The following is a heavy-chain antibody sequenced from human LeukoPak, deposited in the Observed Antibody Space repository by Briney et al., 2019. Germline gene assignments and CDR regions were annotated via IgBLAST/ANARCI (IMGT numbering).Heavy chain of an antibody. D-gene: IGHD3-3*01. J-gene: IGHJ6*02. Sequence: SETLSLTCTVSGGSISSYYWSWIRQPAGKGLEWIGRIYTSGGTNYNPSLKSRVTMSVDTSKNQFSLELSSVTAADTAVYYCARVRDYDFWSGYSPGYYYYGMDVWGQGTTVTVSS. CDR2: IYTSGGT. CDR1: GGSISSYY. CDR3: ARVRDYDFWSGYSPGYYYYGMDV. V-gene: IGHV4-4*07.